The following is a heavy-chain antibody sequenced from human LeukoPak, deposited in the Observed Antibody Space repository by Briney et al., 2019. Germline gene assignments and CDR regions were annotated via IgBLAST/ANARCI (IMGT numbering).Heavy chain of an antibody. J-gene: IGHJ4*02. Sequence: GGSLRLSCAASGFTFSDYYMSWIRRAPGKGLEWVSYISSSGSTIYYADSVKGRFTISRDNAKNSLYLQMNSLRAEDTAVYYCAGTTPGSYSDYWGQGTLVTVSS. D-gene: IGHD1-26*01. CDR2: ISSSGSTI. CDR3: AGTTPGSYSDY. CDR1: GFTFSDYY. V-gene: IGHV3-11*04.